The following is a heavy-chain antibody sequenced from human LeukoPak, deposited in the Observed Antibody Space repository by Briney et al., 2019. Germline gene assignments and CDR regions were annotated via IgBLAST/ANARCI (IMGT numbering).Heavy chain of an antibody. CDR2: INHSGST. Sequence: PSETLSLTCAVYGGSFSGYYWSWIRQPPGKGLEWIGEINHSGSTNYNPSLKSRVTISVDTSKNQFSLKLSSVTAADTAVYYCARGGGGMADQWQWLFGDFDYWGQGTLVTVSS. CDR3: ARGGGGMADQWQWLFGDFDY. CDR1: GGSFSGYY. D-gene: IGHD6-19*01. J-gene: IGHJ4*02. V-gene: IGHV4-34*01.